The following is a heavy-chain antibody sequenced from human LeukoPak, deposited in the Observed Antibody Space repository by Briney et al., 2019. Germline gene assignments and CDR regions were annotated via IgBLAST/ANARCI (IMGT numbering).Heavy chain of an antibody. CDR1: GFTFSTYA. CDR2: ISASGGTT. V-gene: IGHV3-23*01. J-gene: IGHJ4*02. Sequence: PGGSLRLSCAASGFTFSTYAVSWVRQAPGKGLEWVSAISASGGTTYYADSVKGRFTISRDNSKNTLYLEMNSLRAEDTAVYYCAKDRGGTMVRGATDYWGQGTLVTVSS. D-gene: IGHD3-10*01. CDR3: AKDRGGTMVRGATDY.